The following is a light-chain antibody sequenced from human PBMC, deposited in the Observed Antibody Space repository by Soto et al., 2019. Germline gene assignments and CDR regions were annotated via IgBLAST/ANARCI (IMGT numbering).Light chain of an antibody. CDR3: QQYNNWPRT. Sequence: ELVMTQSPATLSGSRGERATLSCRASQRVSSNLAWYQQKPGQAPRLLIYGASTRASGIPARFNGSGSGTDLTLTISSLQSEDFAVYYCQQYNNWPRTFGQGTKVDIK. J-gene: IGKJ1*01. CDR1: QRVSSN. V-gene: IGKV3-15*01. CDR2: GAS.